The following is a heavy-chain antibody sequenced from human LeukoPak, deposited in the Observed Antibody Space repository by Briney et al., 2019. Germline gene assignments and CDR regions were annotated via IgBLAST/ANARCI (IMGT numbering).Heavy chain of an antibody. V-gene: IGHV3-30*02. J-gene: IGHJ4*02. CDR1: GFTFSSYG. CDR3: ASGYCSGGSCSRNLDY. Sequence: PGGSLRLSCAASGFTFSSYGMHWVRQAPGKGLEWVAFIRYERSNKYYADSVKGRFTISRDNSKNTLYLQMNSLRAEDTAVYYCASGYCSGGSCSRNLDYWGQGTLVTVSS. CDR2: IRYERSNK. D-gene: IGHD2-15*01.